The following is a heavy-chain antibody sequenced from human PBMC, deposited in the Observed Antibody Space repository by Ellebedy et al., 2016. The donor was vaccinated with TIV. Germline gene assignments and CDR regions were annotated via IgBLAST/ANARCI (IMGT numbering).Heavy chain of an antibody. CDR2: ISSSGSTI. J-gene: IGHJ4*02. CDR1: GFTFSDYY. V-gene: IGHV3-11*01. D-gene: IGHD6-19*01. CDR3: AKENGAVADVFDY. Sequence: GGSLRLXCAASGFTFSDYYMSWIRQAPGKGLEWVSYISSSGSTIYYADSVKGRFTVSRDNAKNSLYLQMNSLRAEDTAVYYCAKENGAVADVFDYWGQGTLVTVSS.